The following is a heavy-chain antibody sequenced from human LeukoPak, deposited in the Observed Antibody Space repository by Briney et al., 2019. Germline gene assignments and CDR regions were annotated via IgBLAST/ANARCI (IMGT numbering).Heavy chain of an antibody. Sequence: PGGSLTLSCAASGFTFSSYAMSWVRQPPPKGLEWVSAISGSGGGTYYADSVKGRFTISSDNSKKTLYLQMNSLRAEDTAVYYGAKEGGNTVTTKKYFDYWGQGTLVSVSS. J-gene: IGHJ4*02. V-gene: IGHV3-23*01. CDR1: GFTFSSYA. CDR3: AKEGGNTVTTKKYFDY. D-gene: IGHD4-11*01. CDR2: ISGSGGGT.